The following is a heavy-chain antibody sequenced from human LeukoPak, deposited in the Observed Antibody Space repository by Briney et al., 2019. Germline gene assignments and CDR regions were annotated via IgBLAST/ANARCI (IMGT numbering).Heavy chain of an antibody. J-gene: IGHJ4*02. CDR3: ARDLGSY. D-gene: IGHD6-25*01. CDR1: GGSISSSSYY. Sequence: PSETLSLTCTVSGGSISSSSYYWGWIRQPPGKGLEWIGSIYYSGSTYYNPSLKSRVTISVDTSKNQFSLKLSSVTAADTAVYYCARDLGSYWGQGTLVTVSS. CDR2: IYYSGST. V-gene: IGHV4-39*07.